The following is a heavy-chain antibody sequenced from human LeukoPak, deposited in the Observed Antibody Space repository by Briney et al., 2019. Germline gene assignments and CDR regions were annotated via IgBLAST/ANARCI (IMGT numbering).Heavy chain of an antibody. V-gene: IGHV4-59*02. D-gene: IGHD1-26*01. CDR2: VHYRGSP. CDR1: GGSVTTYY. J-gene: IGHJ4*02. CDR3: ARGRGRLELNIFDY. Sequence: SETLSLTCTVSGGSVTTYYWSWIRQFPGKRLEWIGHVHYRGSPDYNPSLTSRVTISVDTSKNQFSLRLTSVTAADTAVYYCARGRGRLELNIFDYWGQGTLVTVSS.